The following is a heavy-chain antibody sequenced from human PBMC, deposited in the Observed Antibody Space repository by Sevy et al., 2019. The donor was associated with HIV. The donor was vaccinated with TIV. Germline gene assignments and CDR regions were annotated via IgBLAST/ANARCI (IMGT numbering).Heavy chain of an antibody. D-gene: IGHD4-17*01. CDR2: IYYSGST. J-gene: IGHJ4*02. CDR3: AREHDYGDYFDY. CDR1: GGSISSGDYY. V-gene: IGHV4-30-4*01. Sequence: SETLSLTCTVSGGSISSGDYYWSWIRQPPGKGLEWIGYIYYSGSTYYNPSLQSRVTISVDTSKNQFSLKLSSVTAADTAVYYCAREHDYGDYFDYWGQGTLVTVSS.